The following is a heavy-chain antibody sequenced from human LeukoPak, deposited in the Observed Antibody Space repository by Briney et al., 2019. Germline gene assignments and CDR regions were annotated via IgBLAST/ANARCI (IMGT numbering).Heavy chain of an antibody. D-gene: IGHD3-10*01. CDR2: IWYDGSNK. V-gene: IGHV3-33*01. CDR3: AGDRGYLQFDY. CDR1: GFTFSSYG. Sequence: GRSLRLSCAASGFTFSSYGMHWVRQAPGKGLEWVAVIWYDGSNKYYADSVKGRFTISRDNSKNTLYLQMNGLRAEDTAVYYCAGDRGYLQFDYWGQGTLVTVSS. J-gene: IGHJ4*02.